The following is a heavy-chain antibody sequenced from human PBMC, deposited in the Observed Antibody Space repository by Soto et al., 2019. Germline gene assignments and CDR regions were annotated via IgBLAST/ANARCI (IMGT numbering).Heavy chain of an antibody. CDR1: GFTFSSFA. Sequence: GSLRLSCAAFGFTFSSFAMSWVRQAPGKGLEWVSAISGSGGTTYYADSVKGRFTISRDNSKNTLYLQMNSLRAEDTAVYYCAKDALDCSGGTCYSYYYYDMDVWGKGTTVTVSS. CDR3: AKDALDCSGGTCYSYYYYDMDV. CDR2: ISGSGGTT. J-gene: IGHJ6*03. D-gene: IGHD2-15*01. V-gene: IGHV3-23*01.